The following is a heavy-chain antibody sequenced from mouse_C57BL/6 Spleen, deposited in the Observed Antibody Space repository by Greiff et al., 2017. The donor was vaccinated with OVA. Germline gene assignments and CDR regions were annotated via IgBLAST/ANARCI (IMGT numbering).Heavy chain of an antibody. CDR2: IDPSDSYT. CDR3: ARYGGHYDYDWFAY. D-gene: IGHD2-4*01. CDR1: GYTFTSYW. J-gene: IGHJ3*01. V-gene: IGHV1-69*01. Sequence: QVQLKQPGAELVMPGASVKLSCKASGYTFTSYWMHWVKQRPGQGLEWIGEIDPSDSYTNYNQKFKGKSTLTVDKSSSTAYMQLSSLTSEDSAVYYCARYGGHYDYDWFAYWGQGTLVTVSA.